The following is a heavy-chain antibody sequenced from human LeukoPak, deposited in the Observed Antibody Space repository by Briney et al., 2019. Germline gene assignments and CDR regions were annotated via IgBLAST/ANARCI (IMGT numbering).Heavy chain of an antibody. CDR2: ISSSGSTI. J-gene: IGHJ5*02. CDR3: ARDGGVAVAVPAGLYNWFDP. D-gene: IGHD6-19*01. Sequence: GGSLRLSCAASGFTFSDYYMSWLRQAPGKGLEWVSYISSSGSTIYYADSVKGRFTISRDNAKNSLYLQMNSLRAEDTAVYYCARDGGVAVAVPAGLYNWFDPWGQGTLVTVSS. CDR1: GFTFSDYY. V-gene: IGHV3-11*01.